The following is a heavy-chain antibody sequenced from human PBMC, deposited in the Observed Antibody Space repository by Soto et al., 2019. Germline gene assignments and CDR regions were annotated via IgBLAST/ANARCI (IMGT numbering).Heavy chain of an antibody. CDR1: GYSFTSYW. CDR3: ARQPHGDYYYYGMDV. Sequence: GESLKISCKGSGYSFTSYWISWVRQMPGKGLEWMGRIDPSDSYTNYSPSFQGHVTISADKSISTAYLQWSSLKASDTAMYYCARQPHGDYYYYGMDVWGQGTTVTVSS. D-gene: IGHD4-17*01. CDR2: IDPSDSYT. J-gene: IGHJ6*02. V-gene: IGHV5-10-1*01.